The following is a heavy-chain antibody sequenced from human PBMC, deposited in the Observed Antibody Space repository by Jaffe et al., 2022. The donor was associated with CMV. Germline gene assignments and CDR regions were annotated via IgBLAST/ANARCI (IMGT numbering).Heavy chain of an antibody. CDR3: ARAPPGDYVEWFDP. CDR1: GGTFSSYA. CDR2: IIPILGIA. Sequence: QVQLVQSGAEVKKPGSSVKVSCKASGGTFSSYAISWVRQAPGQGLEWMGRIIPILGIANYAQKFQGRVTITADKSTSTAYMELSSLRSEDTAVYYCARAPPGDYVEWFDPWGQGTLVTVSS. D-gene: IGHD4-17*01. V-gene: IGHV1-69*09. J-gene: IGHJ5*02.